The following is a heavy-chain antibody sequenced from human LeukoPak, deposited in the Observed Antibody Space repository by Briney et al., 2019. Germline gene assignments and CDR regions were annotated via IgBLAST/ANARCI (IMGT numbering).Heavy chain of an antibody. J-gene: IGHJ4*02. Sequence: GESLKISCKGSGYSFTSYWIGWVRQMPGKGLEWMGIIYPGDSDTRYSPSFQGQVTISADKSIGTAYLQWSSLKASDTAMYYCASSANRSITILDYWGQGTLVTVSS. D-gene: IGHD3-3*01. CDR2: IYPGDSDT. V-gene: IGHV5-51*01. CDR1: GYSFTSYW. CDR3: ASSANRSITILDY.